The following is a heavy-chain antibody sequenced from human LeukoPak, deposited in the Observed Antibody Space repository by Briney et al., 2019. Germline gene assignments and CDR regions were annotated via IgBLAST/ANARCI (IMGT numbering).Heavy chain of an antibody. CDR3: ARETSDS. J-gene: IGHJ5*01. CDR2: INPSGSTT. V-gene: IGHV1-46*01. D-gene: IGHD1-1*01. CDR1: GYTFTSYF. Sequence: ASVKVSCKASGYTFTSYFMHWVRQAPGQGLEWLGMINPSGSTTAYAQKFQGRVTMTRDTSTSTVYMELSSLRSEDTAVYYCARETSDSWGQGTLVTVSS.